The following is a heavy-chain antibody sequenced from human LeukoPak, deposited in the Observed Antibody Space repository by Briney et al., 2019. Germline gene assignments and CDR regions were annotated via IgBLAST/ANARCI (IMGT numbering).Heavy chain of an antibody. CDR3: VRETGSTVGSTDFDY. D-gene: IGHD4-17*01. CDR1: GFTFSSYS. J-gene: IGHJ4*02. V-gene: IGHV3-30*03. Sequence: PGGSLRLSCAASGFTFSSYSMNWVRQAPGKGLEWVAVISYDEANKYYTDSVKGRFTISRDNSKNTLYLQMNSLRAEDTAVYYCVRETGSTVGSTDFDYWGQGTLVTVSS. CDR2: ISYDEANK.